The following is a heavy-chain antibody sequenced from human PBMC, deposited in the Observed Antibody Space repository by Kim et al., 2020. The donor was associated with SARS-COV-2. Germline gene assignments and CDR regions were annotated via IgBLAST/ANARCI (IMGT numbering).Heavy chain of an antibody. CDR3: ARDFVVSGFDS. Sequence: GGSLRLSCAASGFRFDDYYISWIRQAPGKGLEWLSFISASGNIIQYANSVKGRLTISRDNAKNSVHLQMNSLRAEDTAVYYCARDFVVSGFDSWGPGTLVTVSS. V-gene: IGHV3-11*01. CDR2: ISASGNII. CDR1: GFRFDDYY. D-gene: IGHD3-10*01. J-gene: IGHJ4*02.